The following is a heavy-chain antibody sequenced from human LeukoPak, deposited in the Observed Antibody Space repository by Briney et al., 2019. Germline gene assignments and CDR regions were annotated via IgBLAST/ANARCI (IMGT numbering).Heavy chain of an antibody. J-gene: IGHJ4*02. Sequence: PGGSLRLSCSTSGFTFSNHFMHWVRQAPGERLEYVSSIGPNGASTLYADSVKGRFTISRDNSKNALYLQLTSLRLEDTALYYCVKDLTGTWSFDYWGQGTLVTVSS. CDR3: VKDLTGTWSFDY. CDR2: IGPNGAST. D-gene: IGHD3-9*01. CDR1: GFTFSNHF. V-gene: IGHV3-64D*06.